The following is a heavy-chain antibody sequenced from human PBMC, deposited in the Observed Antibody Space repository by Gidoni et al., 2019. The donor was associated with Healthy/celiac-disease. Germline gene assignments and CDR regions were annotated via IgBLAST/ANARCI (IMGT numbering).Heavy chain of an antibody. J-gene: IGHJ4*02. D-gene: IGHD6-19*01. Sequence: GRVTMTRDTSISTAYMELSRLRSDDTAVYYCARVAVAAYGIDFDYWGQGTLVTVSS. V-gene: IGHV1-2*02. CDR3: ARVAVAAYGIDFDY.